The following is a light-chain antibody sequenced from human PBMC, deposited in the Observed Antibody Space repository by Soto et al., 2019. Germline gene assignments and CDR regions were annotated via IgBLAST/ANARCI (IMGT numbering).Light chain of an antibody. CDR2: SAS. Sequence: EIVLTQSPGTLSLSPGDGATLSCRASQSVSSGYLAWYQQKPGQAPRLLIYSASRRATGIPDRFSGSGSGTDFTLSISRLEPEDFAVYWCQHYGNSPTFGQGTKVDIK. CDR3: QHYGNSPT. J-gene: IGKJ1*01. V-gene: IGKV3-20*01. CDR1: QSVSSGY.